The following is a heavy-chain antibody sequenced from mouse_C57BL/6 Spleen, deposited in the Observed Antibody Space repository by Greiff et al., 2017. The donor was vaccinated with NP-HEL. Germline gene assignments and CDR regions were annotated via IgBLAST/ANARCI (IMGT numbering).Heavy chain of an antibody. Sequence: EVKLVESGGGLVQPGGSLKLSCAASGFTFSDYYMYWVRQTPEKRLEWVAYISNGGGSTYYPDTAKGRFTISRDNAKNTLYLQMSRLKSEDTAMYYCARGGNYGDYAMDYWGQGTSVTVSS. D-gene: IGHD2-1*01. V-gene: IGHV5-12*01. J-gene: IGHJ4*01. CDR3: ARGGNYGDYAMDY. CDR1: GFTFSDYY. CDR2: ISNGGGST.